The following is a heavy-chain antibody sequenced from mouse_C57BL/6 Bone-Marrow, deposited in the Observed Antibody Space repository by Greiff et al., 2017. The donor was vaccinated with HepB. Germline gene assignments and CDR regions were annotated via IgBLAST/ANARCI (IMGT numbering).Heavy chain of an antibody. J-gene: IGHJ1*03. CDR2: IDPSDSYT. CDR3: AALYYYGSSYRYFDV. V-gene: IGHV1-69*01. Sequence: VKLQQPGAELVMPGASVKLSCKASGYTFTSYWMHWVKQRPGQGLEWIGEIDPSDSYTNYNQKFKGKSTLTVDKSSSTAYMQLSSLTSEDSAVYYCAALYYYGSSYRYFDVWGTGTTVTVSS. CDR1: GYTFTSYW. D-gene: IGHD1-1*01.